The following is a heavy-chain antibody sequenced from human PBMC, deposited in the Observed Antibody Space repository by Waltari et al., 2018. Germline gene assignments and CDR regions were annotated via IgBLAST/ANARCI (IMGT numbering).Heavy chain of an antibody. CDR2: INSDGSST. D-gene: IGHD6-6*01. CDR1: GFPFSSYW. J-gene: IGHJ4*02. Sequence: EVQLVESGGGLVQPGGSLRLSCAASGFPFSSYWMHWVRQAPGKGLVWVSRINSDGSSTSYADSVKGRFTISRDNAKNTLYLQMNSLRAEDTAVYYCASPRIAARPPDYWGQGTLVTVSS. CDR3: ASPRIAARPPDY. V-gene: IGHV3-74*01.